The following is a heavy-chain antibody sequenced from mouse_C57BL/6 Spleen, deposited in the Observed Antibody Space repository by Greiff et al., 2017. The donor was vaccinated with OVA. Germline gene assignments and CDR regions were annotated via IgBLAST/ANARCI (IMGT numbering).Heavy chain of an antibody. J-gene: IGHJ3*01. V-gene: IGHV1-81*01. Sequence: VQLQQSGAELARPGASVKLSCKASGYTFTSYGISWVKQRTGQGLEWIGEIYPRSGNTYYNEKFKGKVTLTADKSSSTAYMELRSLTSEDSAVYFCARSRDYDVDWFAYWGQGTLVTVSA. D-gene: IGHD2-4*01. CDR2: IYPRSGNT. CDR3: ARSRDYDVDWFAY. CDR1: GYTFTSYG.